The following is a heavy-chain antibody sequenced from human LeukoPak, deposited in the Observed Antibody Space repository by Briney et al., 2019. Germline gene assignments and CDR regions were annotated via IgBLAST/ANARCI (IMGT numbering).Heavy chain of an antibody. CDR1: GGTFSSYA. CDR3: ACSSAPHTIFGVVIWSYYFDY. CDR2: IIPIFGTA. V-gene: IGHV1-69*13. Sequence: AASVKVSCKASGGTFSSYAISWVRQAPGQGLEWMGGIIPIFGTANYAQKFQGRVTITADESTSTAYMELSSLRSEDTAVYYCACSSAPHTIFGVVIWSYYFDYWGQGTPVTVSS. J-gene: IGHJ4*02. D-gene: IGHD3-3*01.